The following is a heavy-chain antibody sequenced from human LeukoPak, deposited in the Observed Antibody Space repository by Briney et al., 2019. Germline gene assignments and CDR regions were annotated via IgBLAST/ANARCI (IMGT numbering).Heavy chain of an antibody. D-gene: IGHD4-11*01. Sequence: APVKVSCTTSGYSFILYGISWVRQAPGQGPEWMGWISTSTGDTKYTQKLQGRVTLTTDASTSTAYMELSSLRSDDTAVYYCARDDNYGIFVNVDYWGEGTLVTVSS. CDR2: ISTSTGDT. CDR1: GYSFILYG. CDR3: ARDDNYGIFVNVDY. V-gene: IGHV1-18*01. J-gene: IGHJ4*02.